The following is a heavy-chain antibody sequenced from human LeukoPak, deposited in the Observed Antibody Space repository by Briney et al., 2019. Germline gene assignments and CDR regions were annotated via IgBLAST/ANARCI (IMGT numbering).Heavy chain of an antibody. Sequence: PGGSLRLSCAASGFTFSNAWMSWVRQAPGKGLEWVGRIKSKTDGGTIDYAAPVKGRFTISRDDSKNTLYLQMNSLKTEDTAVYYCTTDTGDYASLIASKGYWGQGTLVTVSS. CDR1: GFTFSNAW. D-gene: IGHD4-17*01. V-gene: IGHV3-15*01. J-gene: IGHJ4*02. CDR2: IKSKTDGGTI. CDR3: TTDTGDYASLIASKGY.